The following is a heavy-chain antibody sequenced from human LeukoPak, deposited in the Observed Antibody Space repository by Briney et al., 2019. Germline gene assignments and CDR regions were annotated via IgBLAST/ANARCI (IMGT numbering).Heavy chain of an antibody. CDR2: ISYDGSNK. CDR3: ARDYDFWSGYYSPTRGYFGY. D-gene: IGHD3-3*01. CDR1: GFTFSSYA. V-gene: IGHV3-30-3*01. J-gene: IGHJ4*02. Sequence: PGRSLRLSCAASGFTFSSYAMHWVRQAPGKGLEWVAVISYDGSNKYYADSVKGRFTISRDNSKNTLYLQMDSLRAEDTAVYYCARDYDFWSGYYSPTRGYFGYWGQGTLVTVSS.